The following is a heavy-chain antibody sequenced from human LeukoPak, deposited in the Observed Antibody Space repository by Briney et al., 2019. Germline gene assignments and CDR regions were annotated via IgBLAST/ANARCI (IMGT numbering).Heavy chain of an antibody. CDR1: GFTFSSYW. J-gene: IGHJ4*02. CDR2: IKHDGSET. V-gene: IGHV3-7*01. Sequence: GGSLRLSGAASGFTFSSYWMSWVRQAPGKGLEWVADIKHDGSETYYVDSVKGRFTISRDNAKNSLYLQMNSLRAEDTAVYYCASNYYYGSGSYYNPPGYWGQGTLVTVSS. CDR3: ASNYYYGSGSYYNPPGY. D-gene: IGHD3-10*01.